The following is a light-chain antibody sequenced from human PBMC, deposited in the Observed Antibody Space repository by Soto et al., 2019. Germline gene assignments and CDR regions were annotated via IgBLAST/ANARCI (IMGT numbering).Light chain of an antibody. CDR3: TSYTTTSTYV. CDR1: SSDVGAYNY. V-gene: IGLV2-14*01. J-gene: IGLJ1*01. Sequence: QSALTQPASVSGSPGQSITISCTGTSSDVGAYNYVSWYQQDPGKSTKVMIYDVSNRLSGVSHRFSASKAGNTASLTISGLQADDEADYYCTSYTTTSTYVFGTGTKVTVL. CDR2: DVS.